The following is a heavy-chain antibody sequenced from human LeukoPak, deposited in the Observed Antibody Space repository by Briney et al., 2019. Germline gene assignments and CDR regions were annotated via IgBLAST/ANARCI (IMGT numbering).Heavy chain of an antibody. V-gene: IGHV3-21*01. CDR2: ISRSSGSSSYI. J-gene: IGHJ4*02. D-gene: IGHD3-10*01. Sequence: GGSLRLSCAASGFIFSNYITNWVRQAPGKGLEWVSSISRSSGSSSYIYYADSVKGRFTISRDNAKNSVYLQMNSLRPEDTAVYYCAREFADWGQGTLVTVSS. CDR3: AREFAD. CDR1: GFIFSNYI.